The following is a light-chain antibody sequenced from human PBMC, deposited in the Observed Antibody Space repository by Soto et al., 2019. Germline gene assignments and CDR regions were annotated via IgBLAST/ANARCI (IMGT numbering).Light chain of an antibody. CDR1: QTISSA. Sequence: VRLYQSMSSLSASIGEGVTITCRASQTISSALNWYQQIPGKAPKLLIYAASYLQGGVPSRFSGSGSGTDFILTITSLQPEDFATYYCQQSYSAPTFGGGSIV. V-gene: IGKV1-39*01. CDR3: QQSYSAPT. J-gene: IGKJ4*01. CDR2: AAS.